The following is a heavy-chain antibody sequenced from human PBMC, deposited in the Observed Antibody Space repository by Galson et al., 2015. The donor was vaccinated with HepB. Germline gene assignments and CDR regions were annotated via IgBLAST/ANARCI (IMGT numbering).Heavy chain of an antibody. J-gene: IGHJ2*01. CDR1: GFTFSSYG. CDR3: AKDPSIAAATYGDY. D-gene: IGHD6-13*01. CDR2: ISYDGSNK. V-gene: IGHV3-30*18. Sequence: SLRLSCAASGFTFSSYGMHWVRQAPGKGLEWVAVISYDGSNKYYADSVKGRFTISRDNSKNTLYLQMNSLRAEDTAVYYCAKDPSIAAATYGDYWGRGTLVTVSS.